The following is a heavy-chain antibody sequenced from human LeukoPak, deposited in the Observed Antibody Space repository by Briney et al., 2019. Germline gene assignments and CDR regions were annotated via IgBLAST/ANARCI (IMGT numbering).Heavy chain of an antibody. D-gene: IGHD2-15*01. J-gene: IGHJ6*03. CDR1: GYTFTSYG. CDR3: ARDDRLGYCSGGSCPRKGYYYYMDV. V-gene: IGHV1-18*01. CDR2: ISAYNGNT. Sequence: ASVKVSRKASGYTFTSYGISWVRQAPGQGLEWMGWISAYNGNTNYAQKLQGRVTMTTDTSTSTAYVELRSLRSDDTAVYYCARDDRLGYCSGGSCPRKGYYYYMDVWGKGTTVTVSS.